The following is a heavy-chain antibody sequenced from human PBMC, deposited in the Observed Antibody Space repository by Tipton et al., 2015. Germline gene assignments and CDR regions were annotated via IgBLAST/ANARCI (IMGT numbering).Heavy chain of an antibody. D-gene: IGHD3-10*01. V-gene: IGHV4-59*01. CDR2: IYYSGNT. CDR3: ARLRETYGSDSDNWFDP. J-gene: IGHJ5*02. Sequence: LRLSCTVSGGSISSYYWNWIRQPPGKGLEWIGYIYYSGNTNYNPSLKSRVTISVDTPKKQFSLKLSSVTAADTAVYYCARLRETYGSDSDNWFDPWGQGTLVTVSS. CDR1: GGSISSYY.